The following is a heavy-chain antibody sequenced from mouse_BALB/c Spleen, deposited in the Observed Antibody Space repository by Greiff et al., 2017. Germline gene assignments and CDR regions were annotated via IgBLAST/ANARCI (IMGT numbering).Heavy chain of an antibody. J-gene: IGHJ1*01. CDR3: ARAPIYYDFWYFDV. CDR2: INSNGGST. CDR1: GFTFSSYG. D-gene: IGHD2-4*01. Sequence: EVKLVESGGGLVQPGGSLKLSCAASGFTFSSYGMSWVRQTPDKRLELVATINSNGGSTYYPDSVKGRFTIYRDNAKNTLYLQMSSLKSEDTAMYYCARAPIYYDFWYFDVWGAGTTVTVSS. V-gene: IGHV5-6-3*01.